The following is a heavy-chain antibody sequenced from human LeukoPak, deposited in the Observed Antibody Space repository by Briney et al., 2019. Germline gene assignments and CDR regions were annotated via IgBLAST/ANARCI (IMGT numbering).Heavy chain of an antibody. CDR1: GFTFSSYG. D-gene: IGHD6-13*01. CDR2: ISYDGSNK. CDR3: AKDPAKYSSSWYGRYYYYYYGMDV. V-gene: IGHV3-30*18. J-gene: IGHJ6*02. Sequence: GGSLRLSCAASGFTFSSYGMHWVRQAPGKGLERVAVISYDGSNKYYANSVKGRFTISRDNSKNTLYLQMNRLRAEDTAVYYCAKDPAKYSSSWYGRYYYYYYGMDVWGQGTTVTVSS.